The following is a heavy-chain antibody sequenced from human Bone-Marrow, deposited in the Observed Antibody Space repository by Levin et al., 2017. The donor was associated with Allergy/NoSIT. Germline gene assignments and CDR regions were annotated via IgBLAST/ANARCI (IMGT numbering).Heavy chain of an antibody. CDR1: GFTFSSHG. CDR3: ARGAWGQLPHFDH. V-gene: IGHV3-33*01. Sequence: GGSLRLSCAASGFTFSSHGMHWVRQAPGKGLEWVAVIFYDGSAVSYADSVKGRFTVSRDNFKSTLHLQMNNLRVDDTAVYYCARGAWGQLPHFDHWGQGTQVTVSS. D-gene: IGHD1-1*01. J-gene: IGHJ4*02. CDR2: IFYDGSAV.